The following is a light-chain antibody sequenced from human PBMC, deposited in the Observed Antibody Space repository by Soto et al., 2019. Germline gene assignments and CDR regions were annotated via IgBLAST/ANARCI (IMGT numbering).Light chain of an antibody. CDR3: QQLNSYPET. CDR2: AAS. V-gene: IGKV1-9*01. Sequence: DIPLTQSPSFLSASAGDRVTITCRASQGISSYLAWYQQKPGKAPKLLIYAASTLQSGVPSRFSGSGSGTEFTLTISSLQPEDFATYYCQQLNSYPETFGQGTKVEIK. CDR1: QGISSY. J-gene: IGKJ1*01.